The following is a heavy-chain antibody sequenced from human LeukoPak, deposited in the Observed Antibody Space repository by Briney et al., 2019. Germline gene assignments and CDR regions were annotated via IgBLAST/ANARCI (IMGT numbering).Heavy chain of an antibody. V-gene: IGHV1-8*01. CDR3: AREDDSSGSFDY. CDR2: MNPNSGNT. CDR1: GYTFTSYD. Sequence: ASVKVSCKASGYTFTSYDINWVRQATGQGLEWMGWMNPNSGNTGYAQKFQGRVTMTRNTSISTAYMELSSLRSEDTAVYYCAREDDSSGSFDYWGQGTLVTVSS. D-gene: IGHD3-22*01. J-gene: IGHJ4*02.